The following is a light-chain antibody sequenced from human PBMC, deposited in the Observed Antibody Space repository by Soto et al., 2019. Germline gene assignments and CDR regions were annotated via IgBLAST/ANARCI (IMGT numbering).Light chain of an antibody. CDR3: SSYTSSSTLVV. CDR2: EVS. CDR1: SSDVGAYDL. J-gene: IGLJ2*01. V-gene: IGLV2-14*02. Sequence: QSALTQPASVSGSPGQSITISCTGTSSDVGAYDLVSWYQHHPGKVPKLIIYEVSNRPSGVSNRFSGSKSGNTASLTISGLQAEDEADYYCSSYTSSSTLVVFGGGTKLTVL.